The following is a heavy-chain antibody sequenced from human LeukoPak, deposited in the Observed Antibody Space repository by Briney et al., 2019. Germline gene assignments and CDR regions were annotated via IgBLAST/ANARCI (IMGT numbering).Heavy chain of an antibody. CDR1: GGTFSSYA. CDR3: AREPDSEYSSSTFDY. D-gene: IGHD6-6*01. V-gene: IGHV1-69*13. J-gene: IGHJ4*02. CDR2: IIPIFGTA. Sequence: SVKVSCEASGGTFSSYAISWVRQAPGQGLEWMGGIIPIFGTANYAQKFQGRVTITADESTSTAYMELSSLRSEDTAVYYCAREPDSEYSSSTFDYWGQGTLVTVSS.